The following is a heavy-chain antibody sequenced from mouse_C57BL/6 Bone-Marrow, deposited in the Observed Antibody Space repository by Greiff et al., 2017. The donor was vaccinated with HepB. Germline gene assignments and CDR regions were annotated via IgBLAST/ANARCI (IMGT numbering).Heavy chain of an antibody. V-gene: IGHV5-4*01. CDR2: ISDGGSYT. J-gene: IGHJ4*01. Sequence: EVQRVESGGGLVKPGGSLKLSCAASGFTFSSYAMSWVRQTPEKRLEWVATISDGGSYTYYPDNVKGRFTISRDNAKNNLYLQMSHLKSEDTAMYYCAKRGELDAMDYWGQGTSVTVSS. CDR1: GFTFSSYA. D-gene: IGHD4-1*01. CDR3: AKRGELDAMDY.